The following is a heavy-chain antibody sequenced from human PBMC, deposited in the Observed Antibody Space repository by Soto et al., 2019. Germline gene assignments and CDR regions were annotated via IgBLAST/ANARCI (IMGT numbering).Heavy chain of an antibody. CDR1: GFTFSYYE. D-gene: IGHD2-2*01. Sequence: PGGSLRLSCVVSGFTFSYYEMNWVRQAPGKGLQWISYISSSGSVIYYADSVKGRFTISRDNAKNSLYLQMNSLRAEDTAVYYCARGGCTDTSCPQFFYYYPMDVWGQGTTVTVSS. J-gene: IGHJ6*02. CDR2: ISSSGSVI. CDR3: ARGGCTDTSCPQFFYYYPMDV. V-gene: IGHV3-48*03.